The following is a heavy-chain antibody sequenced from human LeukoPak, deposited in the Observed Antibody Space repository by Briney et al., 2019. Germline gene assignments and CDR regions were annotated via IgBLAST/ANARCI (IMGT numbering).Heavy chain of an antibody. CDR1: GGSFSGCY. V-gene: IGHV4-34*01. CDR3: ARKTGYSSSWFVFRYFDY. CDR2: INHSGSA. Sequence: ASETLSLTCAVHGGSFSGCYWTWIRQPPGKGLEWIGEINHSGSANYNPSLKSRVTISVDTSKNQFSLKLTSVTAADTAVYFCARKTGYSSSWFVFRYFDYWGQGTLVTVSS. J-gene: IGHJ4*02. D-gene: IGHD6-13*01.